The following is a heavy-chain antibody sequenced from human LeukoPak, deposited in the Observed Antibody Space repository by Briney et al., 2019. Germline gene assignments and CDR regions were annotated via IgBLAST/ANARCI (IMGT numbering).Heavy chain of an antibody. CDR2: IYYSGST. V-gene: IGHV4-39*07. CDR3: ARAGGEYRYGLFDY. D-gene: IGHD5-18*01. CDR1: GGSISSSSYY. J-gene: IGHJ4*02. Sequence: PSETLSLTCTVSGGSISSSSYYWGWIRQPPGKGLEWSGIIYYSGSTYYNPSLKSRVTISVDTSKNQFSLKLSSVTAADTAVYYCARAGGEYRYGLFDYWGQGTLATVSS.